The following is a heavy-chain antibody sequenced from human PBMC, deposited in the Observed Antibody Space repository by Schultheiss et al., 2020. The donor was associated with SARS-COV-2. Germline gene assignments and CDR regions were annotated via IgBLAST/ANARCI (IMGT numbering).Heavy chain of an antibody. CDR3: ARLLGIWDAFDI. V-gene: IGHV4-61*08. Sequence: SETLSLTCAVSGCSISSGGYSWSWIRQPPGKGLEWIGYIYYSGSTNYNPSLKSRVTISVDTSKNQFSLKLSSVTAADTAVYYCARLLGIWDAFDIWGQGTMVTVSS. CDR1: GCSISSGGYS. D-gene: IGHD7-27*01. J-gene: IGHJ3*02. CDR2: IYYSGST.